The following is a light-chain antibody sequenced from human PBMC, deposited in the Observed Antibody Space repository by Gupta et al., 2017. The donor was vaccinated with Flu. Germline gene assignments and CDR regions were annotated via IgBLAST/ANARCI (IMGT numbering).Light chain of an antibody. CDR2: GNT. J-gene: IGLJ2*01. Sequence: QSVLTQPPSVSGAPGPRVTISCTGSSSNIGTGYDVHWYQQLPGKAPKLLIYGNTNRPSGVPDRFSGSKSGTSASLAITGLQAGDEADYFCQSYDSSLSGVLFGGGTKLTGL. V-gene: IGLV1-40*01. CDR3: QSYDSSLSGVL. CDR1: SSNIGTGYD.